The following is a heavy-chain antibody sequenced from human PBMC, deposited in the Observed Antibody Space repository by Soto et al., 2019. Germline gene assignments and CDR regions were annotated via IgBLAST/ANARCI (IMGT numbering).Heavy chain of an antibody. CDR2: ISYDGSNK. J-gene: IGHJ4*02. D-gene: IGHD3-22*01. Sequence: QVQLVESGGGVVQPGRSLRLSCAASGFTFSSYGMHWVRQAPGKGLEWVAVISYDGSNKNYADSVKGRFTSTRDKSKHQLYLRMNSLRAEDTAVYYCAKCHSRGYGYFDYWGQGTLVTVSS. V-gene: IGHV3-30*18. CDR1: GFTFSSYG. CDR3: AKCHSRGYGYFDY.